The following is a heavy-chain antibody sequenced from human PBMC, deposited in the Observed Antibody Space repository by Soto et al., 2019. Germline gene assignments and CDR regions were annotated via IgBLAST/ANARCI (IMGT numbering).Heavy chain of an antibody. J-gene: IGHJ4*02. CDR1: GFMFINHG. D-gene: IGHD3-16*01. CDR3: VRDHNWAFDY. Sequence: LRLSCAASGFMFINHGMNWVRQAPGKGLEWLSYFGTTRGFVYYADSVKGRFTISRDNAKNSLFLQMNSLRDEDTAVYYCVRDHNWAFDYWGQGALVTVSS. CDR2: FGTTRGFV. V-gene: IGHV3-48*02.